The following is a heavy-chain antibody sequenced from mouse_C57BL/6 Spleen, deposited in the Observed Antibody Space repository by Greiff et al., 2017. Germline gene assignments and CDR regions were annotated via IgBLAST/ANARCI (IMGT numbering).Heavy chain of an antibody. V-gene: IGHV1-82*01. Sequence: QVQLQQSGPELVKPGASVKISCKASGYAFSSSWMNWVKQRPGKGLEWIGRIFPGDGDTKYNGKFKGQATLTADKSSSTAYMQLSSLTSENSAVYFCARGYSNNWYFDVWGTGTTVTVSS. CDR3: ARGYSNNWYFDV. J-gene: IGHJ1*03. D-gene: IGHD2-5*01. CDR1: GYAFSSSW. CDR2: IFPGDGDT.